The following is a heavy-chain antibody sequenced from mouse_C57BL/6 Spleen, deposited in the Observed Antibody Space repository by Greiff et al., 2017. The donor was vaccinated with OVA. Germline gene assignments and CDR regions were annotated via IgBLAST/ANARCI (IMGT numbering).Heavy chain of an antibody. CDR2: IDPEDGDT. V-gene: IGHV14-1*01. Sequence: VQLQQSGAELVRPGASVKLSCTASGFNIKDYYMHWVKQRPEQGLEWIGRIDPEDGDTEYAPKFQGKATMTADTSSNTAYLQLSSLTSEDTAVYYCTTQGVYHYYAMDYWGQGTSVTVSS. CDR3: TTQGVYHYYAMDY. D-gene: IGHD2-1*01. J-gene: IGHJ4*01. CDR1: GFNIKDYY.